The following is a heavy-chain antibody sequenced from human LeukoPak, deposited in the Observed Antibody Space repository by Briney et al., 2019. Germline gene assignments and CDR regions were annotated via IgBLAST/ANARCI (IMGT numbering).Heavy chain of an antibody. J-gene: IGHJ6*03. Sequence: KTSETLSLTCTVSGDSMHSYYWSWIRQSPEKGLEWIGRACSGVNAYYNPSLQSRVTISVDKSNNQFSLDLASVTAADTALYCAREKSGTLTRAYYYIDVWGRGITVTVSS. CDR1: GDSMHSYY. V-gene: IGHV4-4*07. CDR3: AREKSGTLTRAYYYIDV. D-gene: IGHD1-26*01. CDR2: ACSGVNA.